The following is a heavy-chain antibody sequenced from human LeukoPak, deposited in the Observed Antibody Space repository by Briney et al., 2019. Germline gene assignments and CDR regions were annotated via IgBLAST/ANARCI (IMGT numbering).Heavy chain of an antibody. Sequence: ASVKVSRKASGYTFTSYGISWVRQAPGQGLEWMGWISAYNGNTNYAQKLQGRVTMTTDTSTSTAYMELRSLRSDDTAVYYCARGPYYYDSSGYYPYWGQGTLVTVSS. CDR1: GYTFTSYG. CDR2: ISAYNGNT. J-gene: IGHJ4*02. V-gene: IGHV1-18*01. CDR3: ARGPYYYDSSGYYPY. D-gene: IGHD3-22*01.